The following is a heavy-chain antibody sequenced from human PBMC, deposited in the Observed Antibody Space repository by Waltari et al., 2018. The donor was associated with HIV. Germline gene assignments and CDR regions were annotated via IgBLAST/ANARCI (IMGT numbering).Heavy chain of an antibody. D-gene: IGHD6-13*01. J-gene: IGHJ6*02. Sequence: QVQLVQSGAEVKKPGASVKVSCKDSGYTFTGFYMHWVRQALGQGLEWMGWINPNSGGTNYAQKFQGRVTMTRDTSISTAYMELSRLRSDDTAVYYCARGQAGIAAHYYYYGMDVWGQGTTVTVSS. V-gene: IGHV1-2*02. CDR2: INPNSGGT. CDR3: ARGQAGIAAHYYYYGMDV. CDR1: GYTFTGFY.